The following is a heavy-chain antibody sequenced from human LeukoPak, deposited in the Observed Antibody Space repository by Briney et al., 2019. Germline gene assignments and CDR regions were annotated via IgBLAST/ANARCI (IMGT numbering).Heavy chain of an antibody. CDR1: GDSIKGYH. J-gene: IGHJ3*02. CDR3: ARRNDFHI. V-gene: IGHV4-4*08. Sequence: SETLSLTCTASGDSIKGYHWSWIRQPPGKGLEWIGYIYSNEATEYKPSLKSRVTISADTSKNQFSLKLTSVSAADTAIYYCARRNDFHIWGQGTMVTVSS. CDR2: IYSNEAT.